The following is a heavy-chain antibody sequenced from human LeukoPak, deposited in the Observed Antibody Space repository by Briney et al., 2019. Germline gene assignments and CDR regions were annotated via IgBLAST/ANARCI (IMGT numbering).Heavy chain of an antibody. V-gene: IGHV3-30*04. CDR3: AREWYCSSTSCPRPFDY. CDR2: ISYDGSNK. CDR1: GFTFSSYA. Sequence: GRSLRLSCAASGFTFSSYAMHWVRQAPGKGLEWVAVISYDGSNKYYADSVKGRFTISRDNSKNTLYLQMNSLRAEDTAVYYCAREWYCSSTSCPRPFDYWGQGTLVTVSS. J-gene: IGHJ4*02. D-gene: IGHD2-2*01.